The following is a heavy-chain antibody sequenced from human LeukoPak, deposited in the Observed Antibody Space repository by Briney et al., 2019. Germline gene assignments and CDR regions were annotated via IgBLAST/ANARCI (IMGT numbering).Heavy chain of an antibody. Sequence: GGSLRLSCAASGFTFSSYSMTWVGRAPGKGREWVLSISSNSSYIYYEDSVKGRLTISRDNAKKSLYLQMKSLRAEDTAVHYCARSYQLEKYAPDYWGKGTMVTVSS. J-gene: IGHJ4*02. CDR3: ARSYQLEKYAPDY. V-gene: IGHV3-21*01. D-gene: IGHD2-2*01. CDR1: GFTFSSYS. CDR2: ISSNSSYI.